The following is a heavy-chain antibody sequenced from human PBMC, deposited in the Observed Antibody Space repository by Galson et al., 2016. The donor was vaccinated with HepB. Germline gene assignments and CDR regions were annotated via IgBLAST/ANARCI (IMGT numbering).Heavy chain of an antibody. CDR1: GFTVSSNY. Sequence: SLRLSCAASGFTVSSNYMSWVRQAPGKGLEWVSVIYSGGSPYYADSVKGRFTISRDTSKNTLYLQMNSLRDEDTAVYYCAREHGGKRHVNWFFDLWGRGAMVTVSS. D-gene: IGHD4-23*01. J-gene: IGHJ2*01. V-gene: IGHV3-53*01. CDR3: AREHGGKRHVNWFFDL. CDR2: IYSGGSP.